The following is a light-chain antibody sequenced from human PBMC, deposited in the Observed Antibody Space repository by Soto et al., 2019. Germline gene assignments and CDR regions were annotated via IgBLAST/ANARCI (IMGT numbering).Light chain of an antibody. CDR2: GAS. J-gene: IGKJ1*01. CDR1: QSVTNS. V-gene: IGKV3-20*01. CDR3: QQYGSSPGT. Sequence: EIVLTQSPATLSLSPGERATLSCRASQSVTNSLAWYQQKPGQAPRLLIYGASSRATGIPDRFSGSGSGTDFTLTISRLEPEDFAVYYCQQYGSSPGTFGQGTKLDIK.